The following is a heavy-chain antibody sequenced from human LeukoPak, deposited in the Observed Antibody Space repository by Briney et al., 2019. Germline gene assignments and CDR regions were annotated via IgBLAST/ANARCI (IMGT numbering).Heavy chain of an antibody. CDR3: ARRDYYGSGSPDF. V-gene: IGHV3-33*01. CDR1: GFTFSSYG. J-gene: IGHJ4*02. D-gene: IGHD3-10*01. Sequence: PGRSLRLSCAASGFTFSSYGMHWVRQAPGKGLEWVAVIWYDGSNKYYADSVKGRFTISRDNAKKSLYLQMNSLRAEDTALYYCARRDYYGSGSPDFWGQGTLVTVSS. CDR2: IWYDGSNK.